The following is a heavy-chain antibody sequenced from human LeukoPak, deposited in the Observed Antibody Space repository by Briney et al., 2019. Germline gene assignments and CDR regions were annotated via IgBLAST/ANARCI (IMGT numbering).Heavy chain of an antibody. CDR1: GGSINTGDYS. V-gene: IGHV4-30-2*01. D-gene: IGHD3-10*01. J-gene: IGHJ4*02. CDR2: VYHTKTT. CDR3: ARALGYYGSGTPYFDS. Sequence: MSSQTLSLTCAVSGGSINTGDYSWRWIRLPPGKGLEWIGYVYHTKTTYYNPSLKSRVTISVDMSKNQFSLKLTSVTAADSAMYYCARALGYYGSGTPYFDSWGQGTLVTVSS.